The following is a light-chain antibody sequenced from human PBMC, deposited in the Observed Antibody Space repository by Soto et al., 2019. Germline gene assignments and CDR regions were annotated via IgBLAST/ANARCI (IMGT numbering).Light chain of an antibody. Sequence: EIVLTQSPGTLSLSPGERATLSCRASQSVSSSYLAWYQQKPGQAPRLLIYGASSRATGIPDRFSGSGSGKDCTLTSSRLEPEDFALYYCQQYGSSPYTCGQGTKLEIK. V-gene: IGKV3-20*01. CDR2: GAS. CDR3: QQYGSSPYT. CDR1: QSVSSSY. J-gene: IGKJ2*01.